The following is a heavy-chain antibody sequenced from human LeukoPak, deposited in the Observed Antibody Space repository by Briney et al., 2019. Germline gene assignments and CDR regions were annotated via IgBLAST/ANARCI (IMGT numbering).Heavy chain of an antibody. CDR2: IYSGGST. J-gene: IGHJ4*02. V-gene: IGHV3-66*02. Sequence: GGSLRLSCAASGFTVSSNYMSWVRQAPGKGLEWVSVIYSGGSTYYADSVKCRFTISRDNSKNTLYLQMKSLSAEDTAVYYCARGRRSGWYVYFDYWGQGTLVTVSS. CDR3: ARGRRSGWYVYFDY. CDR1: GFTVSSNY. D-gene: IGHD6-19*01.